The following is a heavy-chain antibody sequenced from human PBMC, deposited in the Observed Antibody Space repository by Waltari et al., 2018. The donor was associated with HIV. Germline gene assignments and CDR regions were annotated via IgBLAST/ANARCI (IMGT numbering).Heavy chain of an antibody. D-gene: IGHD3-22*01. CDR1: GFTFSSFG. Sequence: QVQLVESGGGVVQPGRSRRLSCAASGFTFSSFGMHWVRQAPGKGLGCVAVISNDGSSKYYADSVKGRFTISRDNSKNTLYLHRNSLRAEDTAVYYCASPFYSDSTTYYYGLDYWGQGTLVTVSS. CDR2: ISNDGSSK. J-gene: IGHJ4*02. V-gene: IGHV3-30-3*01. CDR3: ASPFYSDSTTYYYGLDY.